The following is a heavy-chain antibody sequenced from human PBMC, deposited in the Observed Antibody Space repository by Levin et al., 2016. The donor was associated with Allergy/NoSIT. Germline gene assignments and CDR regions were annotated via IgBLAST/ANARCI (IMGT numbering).Heavy chain of an antibody. CDR3: AKTPKGRGFLEWQYYYYGMDV. Sequence: GGPLRLSCAASGFTFSSYAMSWVRQAPGKGLEWVSAISGSGGSTYYADSVKGRFTISRDNSKNTLYLQMNSLRAEDTAVYYCAKTPKGRGFLEWQYYYYGMDVWGQGTTVTVSS. V-gene: IGHV3-23*01. D-gene: IGHD3-3*01. CDR1: GFTFSSYA. CDR2: ISGSGGST. J-gene: IGHJ6*02.